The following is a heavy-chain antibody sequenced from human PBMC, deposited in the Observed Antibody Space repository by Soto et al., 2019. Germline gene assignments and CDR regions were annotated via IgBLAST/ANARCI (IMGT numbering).Heavy chain of an antibody. D-gene: IGHD5-18*01. CDR1: GYTFTGYY. V-gene: IGHV1-2*02. CDR2: INPNSGGT. J-gene: IGHJ3*01. CDR3: AALDTAEGDGFDV. Sequence: QVQLVQSGAEVKKPGASVKVSCKASGYTFTGYYMHWVRQAPGQGLEWMGWINPNSGGTNYAQKFQGRVTMTRDLLSITAFMELIRLRSDDTAGNYIAALDTAEGDGFDVWSEVTMVTVSS.